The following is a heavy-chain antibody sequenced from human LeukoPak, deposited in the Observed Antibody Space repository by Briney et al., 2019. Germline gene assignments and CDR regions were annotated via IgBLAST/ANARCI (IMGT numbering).Heavy chain of an antibody. Sequence: SETLSLTCAVYGGSFSGYYWSWIRQPPGKGLEWIGEINHSGSTNYNPSLKSRVTISVDTSKNQFSLKLSSVTAADTAVYYCARLLWFGMDVWGQGTTVTVSS. CDR1: GGSFSGYY. CDR3: ARLLWFGMDV. V-gene: IGHV4-34*01. CDR2: INHSGST. J-gene: IGHJ6*02. D-gene: IGHD3-10*01.